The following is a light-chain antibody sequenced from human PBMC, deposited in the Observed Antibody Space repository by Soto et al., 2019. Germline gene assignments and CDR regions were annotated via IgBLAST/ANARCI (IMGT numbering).Light chain of an antibody. CDR1: SSNIGPNA. Sequence: QSVLTQPPSASGTPGQTVTISCSGSSSNIGPNAVNWYQQLPGTAPKLLLYNNNQRPSVVSDRFSGSKSGTSASLAISGLQSDDEADYHCAAWDDSLNGLVFGTGTKVTVL. CDR2: NNN. J-gene: IGLJ1*01. V-gene: IGLV1-44*01. CDR3: AAWDDSLNGLV.